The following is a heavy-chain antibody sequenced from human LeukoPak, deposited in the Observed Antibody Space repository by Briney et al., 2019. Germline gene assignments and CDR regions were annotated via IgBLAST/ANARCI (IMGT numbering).Heavy chain of an antibody. CDR3: ARGYYYDSSYAFDI. CDR2: IYYSGST. Sequence: KPSETLSLTCTVSGGSISSYYWRWIRQPPGKGLEWIGYIYYSGSTNYNPSLKSRVTISVDTSKNQFSLKLSSVTAADTAVYYCARGYYYDSSYAFDIWGQGTMVTVSS. D-gene: IGHD3-22*01. V-gene: IGHV4-59*01. CDR1: GGSISSYY. J-gene: IGHJ3*02.